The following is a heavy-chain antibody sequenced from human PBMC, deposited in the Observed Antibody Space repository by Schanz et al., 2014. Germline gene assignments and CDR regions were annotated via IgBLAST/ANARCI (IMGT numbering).Heavy chain of an antibody. Sequence: QVQLVDSGGGLVKPGGSLRLSCAASGFTFRSYGMHWVRQSPGKGLEWVALIWYDGSNEYYADSVKGRFTISRDNPKKTLYLQMNSLRAEDTAVYYCARDHQWLARYYMDVWGKGTTVTVSS. V-gene: IGHV3-33*01. D-gene: IGHD6-19*01. CDR2: IWYDGSNE. CDR1: GFTFRSYG. CDR3: ARDHQWLARYYMDV. J-gene: IGHJ6*03.